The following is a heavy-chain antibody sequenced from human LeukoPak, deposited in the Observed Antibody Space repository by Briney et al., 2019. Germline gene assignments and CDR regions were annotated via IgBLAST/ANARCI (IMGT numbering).Heavy chain of an antibody. CDR3: ARDGGYYDSTGYYYRIDAFDI. CDR1: GGSVSSATYY. V-gene: IGHV4-61*02. D-gene: IGHD3-22*01. Sequence: SETLSLTCTVSGGSVSSATYYWSWVRQPAGKGLEWIGRIYTSESTKYNPSLKSRVTISIDSPKNQFSLKLSSVTAADTAVYYCARDGGYYDSTGYYYRIDAFDIWGQGTMVTVSS. J-gene: IGHJ3*02. CDR2: IYTSEST.